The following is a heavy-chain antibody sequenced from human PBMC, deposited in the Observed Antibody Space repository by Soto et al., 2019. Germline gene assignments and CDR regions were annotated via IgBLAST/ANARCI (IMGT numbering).Heavy chain of an antibody. CDR3: ARSYYYDFWSGHLEGPGMDV. D-gene: IGHD3-3*01. CDR2: INPNSGGT. J-gene: IGHJ6*02. V-gene: IGHV1-2*04. CDR1: GYTFTGYY. Sequence: ASVKVSCKASGYTFTGYYMHWVRQAPGQGLEWMGWINPNSGGTNYAQKFQGWVTMTRGTSISTAYMELSRLRSDDTAVYYCARSYYYDFWSGHLEGPGMDVWGQGTTVTVSS.